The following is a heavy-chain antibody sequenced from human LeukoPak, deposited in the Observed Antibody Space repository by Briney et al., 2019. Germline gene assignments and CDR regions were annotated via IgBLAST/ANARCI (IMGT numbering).Heavy chain of an antibody. J-gene: IGHJ4*02. V-gene: IGHV3-74*01. CDR1: GFTFSSYW. D-gene: IGHD5-24*01. CDR3: AIDAGDGYSYSY. CDR2: INTDGSST. Sequence: GGSLRLCCAPSGFTFSSYWMHWVRQAPGKGLVWVSRINTDGSSTSYADSVKGRFTISRDNAKNTLYLQMNSLRAEDTAVYYCAIDAGDGYSYSYWGQGTLVTVSS.